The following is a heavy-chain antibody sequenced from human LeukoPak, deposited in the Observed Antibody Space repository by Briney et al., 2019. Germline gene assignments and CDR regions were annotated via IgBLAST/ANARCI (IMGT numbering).Heavy chain of an antibody. Sequence: ASVKVSCKASGYIFTDHYMHWVRQAPGQGLEWMGWINPNSGGTNYAQKFQGRVTMTRDTSISTAYMELSRLRSDDTAVYYCARVRAEGYYYDSSGYYYFDYWGQGTLVTVSS. CDR1: GYIFTDHY. D-gene: IGHD3-22*01. CDR3: ARVRAEGYYYDSSGYYYFDY. CDR2: INPNSGGT. J-gene: IGHJ4*02. V-gene: IGHV1-2*02.